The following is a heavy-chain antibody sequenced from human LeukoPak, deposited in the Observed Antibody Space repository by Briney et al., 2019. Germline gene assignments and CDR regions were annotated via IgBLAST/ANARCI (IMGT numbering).Heavy chain of an antibody. CDR3: ITVYDSVAN. CDR2: IIGSSGST. J-gene: IGHJ4*02. Sequence: GGSLRLSCVASGFSFNNYAMNWVRQAPGKGLEWVSLIIGSSGSTFYADSVKGRFTISRDKSKNTLYLHMNSLKTEDTAVYYCITVYDSVANWGRGTLVTVSS. CDR1: GFSFNNYA. D-gene: IGHD5/OR15-5a*01. V-gene: IGHV3-23*01.